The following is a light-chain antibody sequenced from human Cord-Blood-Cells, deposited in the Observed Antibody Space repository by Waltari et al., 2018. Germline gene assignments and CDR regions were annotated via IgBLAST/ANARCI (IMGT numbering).Light chain of an antibody. J-gene: IGKJ1*01. CDR3: QQSYSTPSPT. V-gene: IGKV1-39*01. CDR2: AAS. CDR1: QSISSY. Sequence: DIQMTQSPSSLSASVGDRVTITCRASQSISSYLNWYQQKPGKAPKLLIYAASSLQSGVPSRLSGSGSGTDFTLTISSLQPEDFATYYCQQSYSTPSPTFGQGTKVEIK.